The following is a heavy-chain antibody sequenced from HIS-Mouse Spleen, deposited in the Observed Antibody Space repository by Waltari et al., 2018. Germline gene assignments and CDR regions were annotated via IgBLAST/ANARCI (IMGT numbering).Heavy chain of an antibody. CDR2: IYTSGRP. Sequence: QVQLQESGPGLVKPSETLSLTCTVSGGSISSYYWSWIRQPAGKGLEWIGRIYTSGRPNYNPSLKSRVALSVDTSKNQCSLKLSSVTAADTAVYYCARDFHDFWSGYYGGDKKHDAFDIWGQGTMVTVSS. CDR3: ARDFHDFWSGYYGGDKKHDAFDI. V-gene: IGHV4-4*07. J-gene: IGHJ3*02. D-gene: IGHD3-3*01. CDR1: GGSISSYY.